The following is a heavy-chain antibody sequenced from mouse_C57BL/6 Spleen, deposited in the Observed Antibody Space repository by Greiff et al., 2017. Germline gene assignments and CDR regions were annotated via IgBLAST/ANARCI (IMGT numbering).Heavy chain of an antibody. D-gene: IGHD1-1*01. J-gene: IGHJ3*01. CDR1: GFTFSSYA. Sequence: EVKVVESGEGLVKPGGSLKLSCAASGFTFSSYAMSWVRQTPEKRLEWVAYISSGGDYIYYADTVKGRFTISRDNARNTLYLQMSSLKSEDTAMYYCTREASITTFAYWGQGTLVTVSA. CDR2: ISSGGDYI. V-gene: IGHV5-9-1*02. CDR3: TREASITTFAY.